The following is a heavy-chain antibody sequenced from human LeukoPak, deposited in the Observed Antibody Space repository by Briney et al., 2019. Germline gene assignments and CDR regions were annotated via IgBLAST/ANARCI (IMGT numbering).Heavy chain of an antibody. D-gene: IGHD2-2*01. CDR1: GFTFSSNW. J-gene: IGHJ3*01. CDR3: TRTEYCTPTSCKYASF. CDR2: INGDGSST. Sequence: GGSLRLSCEASGFTFSSNWMHWVRQAPGKGLVWVSQINGDGSSTNYADSMKGRFTISRDNAKNTLYLQMNSLRADDTAVYYCTRTEYCTPTSCKYASFWGQGTMVTVSS. V-gene: IGHV3-74*01.